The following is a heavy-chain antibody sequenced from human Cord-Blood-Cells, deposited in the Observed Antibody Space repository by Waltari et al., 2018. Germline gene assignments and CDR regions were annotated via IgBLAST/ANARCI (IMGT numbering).Heavy chain of an antibody. CDR1: GGSFSGYY. CDR2: INHSGST. J-gene: IGHJ3*02. V-gene: IGHV4-34*01. Sequence: QVQLQQWGAGLLKPSETLSLTCAVYGGSFSGYYWSWIRQPPGKGLEWIGEINHSGSTNYNPSLKRRVTISVDTSKNQFSLKLSSVTAADTAVYYCARGLSSSFAFDIWGQGTMVTVSS. D-gene: IGHD6-6*01. CDR3: ARGLSSSFAFDI.